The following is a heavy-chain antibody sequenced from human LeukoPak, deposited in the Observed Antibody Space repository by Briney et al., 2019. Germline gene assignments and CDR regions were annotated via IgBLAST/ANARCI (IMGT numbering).Heavy chain of an antibody. J-gene: IGHJ5*02. Sequence: ASVKVSCKASGYTFTSYGISWVRQAPGQGLEWMGWISAYNGNTYYAQKLQGRVTMPTDTSTSTAYMELRGLRSDDTPVYYCARALGSSGYFNWFDPGGQGTLVTVSS. CDR1: GYTFTSYG. D-gene: IGHD3-22*01. CDR2: ISAYNGNT. V-gene: IGHV1-18*01. CDR3: ARALGSSGYFNWFDP.